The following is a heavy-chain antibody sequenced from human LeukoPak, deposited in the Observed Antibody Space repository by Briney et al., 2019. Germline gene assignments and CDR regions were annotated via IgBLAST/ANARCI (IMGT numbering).Heavy chain of an antibody. D-gene: IGHD7-27*01. Sequence: GGSLRLSCAASGFTFSSYSMNWVRQAPGKGLEWVSYLSSSSSTIYYADSVKGRFTISRYNAKNSLYLQMNSLRAEDTAVYYCARDHSNWARVDYWGQGNLVTVSS. CDR2: LSSSSSTI. CDR1: GFTFSSYS. CDR3: ARDHSNWARVDY. V-gene: IGHV3-48*01. J-gene: IGHJ4*02.